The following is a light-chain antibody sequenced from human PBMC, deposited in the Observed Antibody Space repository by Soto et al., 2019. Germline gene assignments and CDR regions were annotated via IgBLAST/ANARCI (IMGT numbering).Light chain of an antibody. CDR1: LRVNSSY. CDR2: GGA. J-gene: IGKJ5*01. V-gene: IGKV3-20*01. CDR3: QQYGSSVAIT. Sequence: EIVLTQSPGTLSLSPGERATLSCRASLRVNSSYLAGHQLKPGQAPRLPICGGARRATVIPDRDSGSGSGTDFALTICRLEPEDVAVYYCQQYGSSVAITLGEGTRLVV.